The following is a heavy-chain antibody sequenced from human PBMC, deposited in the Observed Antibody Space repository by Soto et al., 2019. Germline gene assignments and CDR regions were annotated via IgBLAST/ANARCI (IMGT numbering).Heavy chain of an antibody. D-gene: IGHD3-22*01. J-gene: IGHJ5*02. V-gene: IGHV4-34*01. CDR2: VNHSGRV. CDR3: ARVVSSGYRWFDP. Sequence: PSETLSLTCGVYGGSFSGYYWSWIRQPPGKGLEWIGEVNHSGRVNANPSLKSRLTISVDTSKKQFSLKLISVTAADTAVYYCARVVSSGYRWFDPWGRGTPVTVSS. CDR1: GGSFSGYY.